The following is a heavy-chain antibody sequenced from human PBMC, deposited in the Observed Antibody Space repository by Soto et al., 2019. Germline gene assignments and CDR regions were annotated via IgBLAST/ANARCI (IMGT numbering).Heavy chain of an antibody. CDR1: GSTFSSYA. J-gene: IGHJ5*02. D-gene: IGHD3-22*01. Sequence: EVQLLESGGGLVQPGGSLRLSCAASGSTFSSYAMSWVRQAPGKGLEWVSAISGSGGMTFYADSVKGRFTISRGNSKKTLYLQMNILRAEDTAVYYCARKYCGGSSGYHGNWFDPWGQGTLVTVSS. V-gene: IGHV3-23*01. CDR3: ARKYCGGSSGYHGNWFDP. CDR2: ISGSGGMT.